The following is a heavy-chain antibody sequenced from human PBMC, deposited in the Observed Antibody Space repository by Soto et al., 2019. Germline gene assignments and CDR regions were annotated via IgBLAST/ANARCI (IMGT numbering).Heavy chain of an antibody. V-gene: IGHV3-30-3*01. CDR2: ISYDGSNK. CDR3: ARDALPPTFYYGSGSYHNPAGYHYYGMDL. J-gene: IGHJ6*02. CDR1: GFSSSTYA. D-gene: IGHD3-10*01. Sequence: GGSLRLSCTASGFSSSTYAMHWVRQAPGKGLEWVAVISYDGSNKYYADSVKGRFTISRDNSKNTLYLQMNSLRAEDTAVYFCARDALPPTFYYGSGSYHNPAGYHYYGMDLWGQGTTVTVSS.